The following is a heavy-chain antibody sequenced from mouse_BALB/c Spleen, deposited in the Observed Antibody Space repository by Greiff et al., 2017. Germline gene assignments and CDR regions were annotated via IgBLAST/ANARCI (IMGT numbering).Heavy chain of an antibody. V-gene: IGHV5-6-2*01. CDR1: GFTFSSYY. J-gene: IGHJ2*01. Sequence: EVMLVESGGGLVKLGGSLKLSCAASGFTFSSYYMSWVRQTPEKRLELVAAINSNGGSTYYPDTVKGRFTISRDNAKNTLYLQMSSLKSEDTALYYCARHTDGSYYLDDWGQGTTLTVSS. D-gene: IGHD1-1*02. CDR3: ARHTDGSYYLDD. CDR2: INSNGGST.